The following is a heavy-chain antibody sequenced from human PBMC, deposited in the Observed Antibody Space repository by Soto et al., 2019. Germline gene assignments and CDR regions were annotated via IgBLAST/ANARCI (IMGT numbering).Heavy chain of an antibody. CDR1: GYTFTSYA. Sequence: ASVKVSCKASGYTFTSYAMHWVRQAPGQRLEWMGWINAGNGNTKYSQKFQGRVTITRDTSASTAYLQWSSLKASDTAMYYCARHRTGMTTVTHGHYYYGMDVWGQGTTVTVSS. CDR3: ARHRTGMTTVTHGHYYYGMDV. J-gene: IGHJ6*02. CDR2: INAGNGNT. D-gene: IGHD4-17*01. V-gene: IGHV1-3*01.